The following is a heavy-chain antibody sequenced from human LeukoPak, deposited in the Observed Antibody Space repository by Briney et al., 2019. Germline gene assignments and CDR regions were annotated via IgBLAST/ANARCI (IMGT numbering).Heavy chain of an antibody. CDR2: INHSGST. J-gene: IGHJ4*02. Sequence: SETLSLTCAVYGGSFSGYYWSWIRQPPGKGLEWIGEINHSGSTNYNPSLKSRDTISVDTSKNQFSLKLSSVTAAATAVYYCARGRVTNYYFDYWGQGTLVTVSS. D-gene: IGHD5-18*01. CDR3: ARGRVTNYYFDY. V-gene: IGHV4-34*01. CDR1: GGSFSGYY.